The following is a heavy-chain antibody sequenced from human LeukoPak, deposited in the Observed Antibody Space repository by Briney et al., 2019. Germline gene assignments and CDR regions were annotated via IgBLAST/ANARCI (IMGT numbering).Heavy chain of an antibody. CDR2: IYYSGST. Sequence: SETLSLTCTVSGGSISSYYWSWIRQPPGKGLEWIGYIYYSGSTNYNPSLKSRVTISVDTSKNQFSLKLSSVTAADTAVYYRARDGSPTGGSGSYYLDWFDPWGQGTLVTVSS. V-gene: IGHV4-59*01. J-gene: IGHJ5*02. CDR1: GGSISSYY. CDR3: ARDGSPTGGSGSYYLDWFDP. D-gene: IGHD3-10*01.